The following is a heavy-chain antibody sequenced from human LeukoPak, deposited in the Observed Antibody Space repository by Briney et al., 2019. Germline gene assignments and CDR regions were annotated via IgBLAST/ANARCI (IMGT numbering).Heavy chain of an antibody. CDR3: AKGSGARLSYYYYYMDV. Sequence: GGSLRLSCAASGFTFDDYTMHWVRQAPGKGLEWVSLISWDGGSTYYADSVKGRFTISRDNSKNSLYLQMNSLRTEDTALYYCAKGSGARLSYYYYYMDVWGKGTTVTVSS. V-gene: IGHV3-43*01. D-gene: IGHD6-6*01. CDR1: GFTFDDYT. CDR2: ISWDGGST. J-gene: IGHJ6*03.